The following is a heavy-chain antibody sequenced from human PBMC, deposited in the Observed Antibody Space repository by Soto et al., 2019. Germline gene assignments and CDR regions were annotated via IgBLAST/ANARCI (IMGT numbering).Heavy chain of an antibody. D-gene: IGHD3-10*01. CDR3: ARGSFYSSGTVQRPYDY. CDR1: GFTFSIYA. J-gene: IGHJ4*02. V-gene: IGHV3-64*07. CDR2: ISYDGTIT. Sequence: EVHLVESGGDLVQPGGSLRLSCAASGFTFSIYAMHWVRQAPGKGLAYVSAISYDGTITYYADSVKGRFTISRDDSRNTVYLQTGSLRPEDRAVYYCARGSFYSSGTVQRPYDYWCQGTLVTVSS.